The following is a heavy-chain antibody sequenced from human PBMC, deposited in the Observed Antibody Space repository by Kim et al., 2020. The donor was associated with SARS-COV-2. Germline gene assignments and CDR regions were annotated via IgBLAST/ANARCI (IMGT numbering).Heavy chain of an antibody. Sequence: YVESVKGRFTIVRDNARNSLSLLMNSLGAEDTALYYCVKGGGSGWPFDYWGQGTRVTVSS. J-gene: IGHJ4*02. CDR3: VKGGGSGWPFDY. D-gene: IGHD6-19*01. V-gene: IGHV3-7*01.